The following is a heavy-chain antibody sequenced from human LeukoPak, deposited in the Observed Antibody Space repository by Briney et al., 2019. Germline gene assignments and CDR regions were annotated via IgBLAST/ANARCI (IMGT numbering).Heavy chain of an antibody. V-gene: IGHV3-21*01. Sequence: GKSLRLSWAASGFTFSSYGMHWVRQAPGKGLEWVSSISSSSSYIYYADSVKGRFTISRDNAKNSLYLQMNSLRAEDTAVYYCARAVKQQLDYWGQGTLVTVSS. CDR1: GFTFSSYG. CDR3: ARAVKQQLDY. D-gene: IGHD6-13*01. CDR2: ISSSSSYI. J-gene: IGHJ4*02.